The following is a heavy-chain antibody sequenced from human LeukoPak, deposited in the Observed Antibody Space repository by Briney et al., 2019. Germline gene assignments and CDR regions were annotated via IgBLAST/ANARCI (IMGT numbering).Heavy chain of an antibody. CDR1: GFTFSSYE. J-gene: IGHJ5*02. V-gene: IGHV3-23*01. D-gene: IGHD6-13*01. CDR2: ITGSGGNT. Sequence: GGSLRLSCAASGFTFSSYEMNWVRQAPGKGLEWVSSITGSGGNTYYAASVKGRFTISRDNSKNTLYLQMKSLRAEDTAVYYCAKDRRIVAVGPRRTIKNWLDPWGQGTLVTVSS. CDR3: AKDRRIVAVGPRRTIKNWLDP.